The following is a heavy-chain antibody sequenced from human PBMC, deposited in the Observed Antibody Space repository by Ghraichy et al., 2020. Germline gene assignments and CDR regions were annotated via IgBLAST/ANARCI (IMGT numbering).Heavy chain of an antibody. CDR2: ISGSGGST. CDR1: GFTFSSYA. CDR3: TKAAGDQWFFDL. V-gene: IGHV3-23*01. Sequence: GGSLRLSCAASGFTFSSYAMSWVRQAPGKGLEWVSGISGSGGSTYYADSVKGRFTISRDKSRNTLYLQMSSLGAEDTAVYYCTKAAGDQWFFDLRGRGTLVTVSS. D-gene: IGHD7-27*01. J-gene: IGHJ2*01.